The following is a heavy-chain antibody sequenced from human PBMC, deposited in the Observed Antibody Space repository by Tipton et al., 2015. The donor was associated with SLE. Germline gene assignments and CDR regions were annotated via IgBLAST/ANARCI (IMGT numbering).Heavy chain of an antibody. CDR2: INHSGSP. Sequence: GLVKPSETLSLTCAVYGGSVSGKYWDWIRQPPGKGLEWIGGINHSGSPNYNPSLKSRVTMSIDTPKNQFSLKLNSVTAADTAVYYCARHTRYYYGMDVWGQGTTVTVSS. J-gene: IGHJ6*02. D-gene: IGHD6-6*01. V-gene: IGHV4-34*01. CDR3: ARHTRYYYGMDV. CDR1: GGSVSGKY.